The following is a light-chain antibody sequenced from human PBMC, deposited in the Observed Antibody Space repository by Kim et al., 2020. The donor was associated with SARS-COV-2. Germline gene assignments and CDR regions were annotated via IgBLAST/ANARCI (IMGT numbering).Light chain of an antibody. J-gene: IGLJ2*01. CDR2: DVS. CDR1: SSDVGGYNY. Sequence: QSALTQPASVSGSPGQSITISCTGTSSDVGGYNYVSWYQQHPGKAPKLMIYDVSNRPSGVYNRFSGSKSGNTASLTISGLQAEDEADYYCSSYTSSNVVFGGGTQLTAL. V-gene: IGLV2-14*03. CDR3: SSYTSSNVV.